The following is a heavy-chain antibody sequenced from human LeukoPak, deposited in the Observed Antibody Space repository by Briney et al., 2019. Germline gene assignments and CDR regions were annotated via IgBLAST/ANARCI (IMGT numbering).Heavy chain of an antibody. Sequence: ASVKVSCKASGYTFTGYYMHWVRQAPGQGLEWMGWMNPNSGNTGYAQKFQGRVTMTRNTSISTAYMELSSLRSEDTAVYYCARWARAYYDFWSGYYTSYSPDYWGQGTLVTVSS. D-gene: IGHD3-3*01. CDR2: MNPNSGNT. V-gene: IGHV1-8*02. CDR3: ARWARAYYDFWSGYYTSYSPDY. J-gene: IGHJ4*02. CDR1: GYTFTGYY.